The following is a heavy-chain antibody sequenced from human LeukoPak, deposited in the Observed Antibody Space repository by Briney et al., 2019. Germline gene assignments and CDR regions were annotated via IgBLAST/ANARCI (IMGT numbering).Heavy chain of an antibody. J-gene: IGHJ4*02. CDR1: GFTFSSYA. Sequence: GGSLGLSCSASGFTFSSYAMHWVRQAPGKGLEYVSGINNNGGSTYYADSVKGRFTISRDNSKNTLSLQMSSLRTEDTALYYCVKDEAAAPYFFDYWGQGTLVTVSS. CDR3: VKDEAAAPYFFDY. CDR2: INNNGGST. D-gene: IGHD6-13*01. V-gene: IGHV3-64D*09.